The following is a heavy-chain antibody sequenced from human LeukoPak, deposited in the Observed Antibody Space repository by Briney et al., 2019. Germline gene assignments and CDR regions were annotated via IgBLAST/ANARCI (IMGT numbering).Heavy chain of an antibody. V-gene: IGHV3-7*01. CDR3: SRSRYLCSGGSCYRPFDY. CDR1: GFTISSYW. Sequence: GGSLRLSCAASGFTISSYWMSWVRQVPGKGLEWVANIKQDGSEKYYVDSVKGRFTISRDNAKNSLYLQMNSLRAEDTAVYYCSRSRYLCSGGSCYRPFDYWGQGTLVTVSS. D-gene: IGHD2-15*01. J-gene: IGHJ4*02. CDR2: IKQDGSEK.